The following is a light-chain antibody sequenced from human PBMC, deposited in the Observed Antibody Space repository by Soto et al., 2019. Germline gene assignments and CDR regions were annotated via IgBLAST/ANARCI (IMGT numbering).Light chain of an antibody. Sequence: QAVLTQPPSASGTPGQRVTISCSGSSSNIGSNTVNWYQQLPGTAPKLLIYSSNQRPSGVPDRFSGSKSGTSASLAISGLQSDDEGDYYCAAWDDSLSGIWLFGGGTKLTVL. CDR1: SSNIGSNT. V-gene: IGLV1-44*01. CDR2: SSN. J-gene: IGLJ3*02. CDR3: AAWDDSLSGIWL.